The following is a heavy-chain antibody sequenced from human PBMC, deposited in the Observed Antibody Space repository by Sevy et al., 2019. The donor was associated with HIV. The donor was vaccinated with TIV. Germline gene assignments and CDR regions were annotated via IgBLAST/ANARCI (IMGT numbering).Heavy chain of an antibody. CDR1: GSIFSSYY. D-gene: IGHD5-12*01. V-gene: IGHV3-21*01. J-gene: IGHJ6*02. Sequence: GSLRLSCAASGSIFSSYYMNWVRQAPGKGLEWVSSISSRSSDKYYADSVKGRFTISRDNAKKSLYLQMNSLTAEDTAVYYCAGASHSGYENYYHGMDVWGPGTTVTVSS. CDR2: ISSRSSDK. CDR3: AGASHSGYENYYHGMDV.